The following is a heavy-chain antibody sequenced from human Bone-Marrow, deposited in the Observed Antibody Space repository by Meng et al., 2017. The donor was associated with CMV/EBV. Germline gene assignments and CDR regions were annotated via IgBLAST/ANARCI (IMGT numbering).Heavy chain of an antibody. V-gene: IGHV1-69*05. CDR1: GDTFNSYA. CDR3: ARGAGYYYYYGMDV. J-gene: IGHJ6*02. CDR2: IIPIFGTA. Sequence: SVKVSCKASGDTFNSYAISWVRQAPGQGLEWMGWIIPIFGTANYAQKFQGRVTITTDESTSTAYMELSSLRSEDTAVYYCARGAGYYYYYGMDVWGQGTTVTVSS. D-gene: IGHD3-10*01.